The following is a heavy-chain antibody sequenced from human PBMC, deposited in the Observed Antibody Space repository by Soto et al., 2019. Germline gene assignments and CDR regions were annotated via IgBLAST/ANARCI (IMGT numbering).Heavy chain of an antibody. D-gene: IGHD6-19*01. Sequence: SETLSLTCAVYGGPFSGYYWSWIRQPPGKGLEWIGEINHSGSTNYNPSLKSRVTISVDTSKNQFSLKLSSVTAADTAVYYCARGSKQWLVPRWFDPWGQGTLVTVSS. CDR1: GGPFSGYY. CDR2: INHSGST. V-gene: IGHV4-34*01. J-gene: IGHJ5*02. CDR3: ARGSKQWLVPRWFDP.